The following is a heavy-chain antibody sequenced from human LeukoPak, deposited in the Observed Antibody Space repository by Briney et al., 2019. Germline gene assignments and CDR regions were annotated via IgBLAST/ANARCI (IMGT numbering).Heavy chain of an antibody. D-gene: IGHD6-19*01. CDR3: AREDRIELWLVQDYYYGMDV. Sequence: ASVKVSCKASGYTFTSYGISWVRQAPGQGLEWMGWISAYNGNTNYAQKLQGRVTMTTDTSTSTAYMELRSLRSDDTAVYYCAREDRIELWLVQDYYYGMDVWGQGTTVTVSS. J-gene: IGHJ6*02. CDR2: ISAYNGNT. V-gene: IGHV1-18*01. CDR1: GYTFTSYG.